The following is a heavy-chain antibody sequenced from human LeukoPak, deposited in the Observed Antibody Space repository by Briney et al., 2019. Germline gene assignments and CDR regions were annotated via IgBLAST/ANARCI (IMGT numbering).Heavy chain of an antibody. CDR2: TSDGGHTT. V-gene: IGHV3-23*01. CDR1: GFTL. CDR3: AKDRRGAIVATLAFDY. J-gene: IGHJ4*02. D-gene: IGHD5-12*01. Sequence: GGSLRLSCAASGFTLVRQAPGKGLEWVSGTSDGGHTTYYSDSVKGRITISRDNSKNTLYLQMNSLRADDTAVYYCAKDRRGAIVATLAFDYWGQGTLVTVSS.